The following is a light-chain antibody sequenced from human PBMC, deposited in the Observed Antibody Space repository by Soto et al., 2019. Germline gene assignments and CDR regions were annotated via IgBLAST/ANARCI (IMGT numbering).Light chain of an antibody. CDR2: DAS. J-gene: IGKJ2*01. V-gene: IGKV3-20*01. Sequence: EIVLTQSPGTLSLSPGERAALSCRASQSVSSSYLAWYQQKPGQAPRLLIYDASSRATGIPDRFSGSGSGTDFTLTISRLEPEDFAGYYCQQYGSASRSYTFGQGTKLEIK. CDR1: QSVSSSY. CDR3: QQYGSASRSYT.